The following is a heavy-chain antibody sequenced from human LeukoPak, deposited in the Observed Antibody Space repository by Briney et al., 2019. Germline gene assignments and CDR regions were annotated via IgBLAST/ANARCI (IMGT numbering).Heavy chain of an antibody. CDR1: GGSISSYY. Sequence: TSETLSLTCTVSGGSISSYYWSWIRQPPGKGLEWIGYIYYSGSTNYNPSLKSRVTISVDTSKNQFSLKLSSVTAADTAVYYCARGPEQGYCSGISCLGMDVWGQGITVTVSS. D-gene: IGHD2-2*01. J-gene: IGHJ6*02. CDR3: ARGPEQGYCSGISCLGMDV. V-gene: IGHV4-59*01. CDR2: IYYSGST.